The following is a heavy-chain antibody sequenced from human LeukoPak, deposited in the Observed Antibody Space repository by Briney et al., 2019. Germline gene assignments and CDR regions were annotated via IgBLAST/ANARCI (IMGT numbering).Heavy chain of an antibody. CDR2: ISAYNGNT. CDR1: GYTFTSYG. V-gene: IGHV1-18*04. J-gene: IGHJ6*04. Sequence: GASVKVSCKASGYTFTSYGISWVRQAPGQGLEWMGWISAYNGNTNYAQKLQGRVTMTTDTSTSTAYMELRSLRSDDTAVYYCARERDYDILAGYYGYYYGMDVWGKGTTVTVSS. CDR3: ARERDYDILAGYYGYYYGMDV. D-gene: IGHD3-9*01.